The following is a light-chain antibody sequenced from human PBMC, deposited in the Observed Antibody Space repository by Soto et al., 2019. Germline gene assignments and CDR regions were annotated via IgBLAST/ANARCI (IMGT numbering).Light chain of an antibody. CDR2: GAS. CDR3: QQYGSSPWT. Sequence: VLTQSPCTLSLSPGDRATLSCRASQSVSSSYLSWFQQKPGQAPRLLIYGASSRATGIPDRFSGSGSGTDFTLTINTLEPEDSAVYYCQQYGSSPWTFGQGTKVEIK. V-gene: IGKV3-20*01. CDR1: QSVSSSY. J-gene: IGKJ1*01.